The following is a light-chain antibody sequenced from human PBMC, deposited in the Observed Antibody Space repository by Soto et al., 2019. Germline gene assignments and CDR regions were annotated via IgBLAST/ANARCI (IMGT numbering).Light chain of an antibody. CDR1: QSLGIW. J-gene: IGKJ5*01. CDR3: QQSYSTPLT. CDR2: DAS. Sequence: DIQMTQSPSTLSASVGDRVTITCRASQSLGIWLAWHQQKPGKAPKLLIYDASTLKSGVPSRFSGSGSGTKFTLTISSLQPEDFATYYCQQSYSTPLTFGQGTRLEIK. V-gene: IGKV1-5*01.